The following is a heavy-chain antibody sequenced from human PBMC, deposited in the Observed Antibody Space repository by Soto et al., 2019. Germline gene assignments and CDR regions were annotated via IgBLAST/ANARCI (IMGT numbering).Heavy chain of an antibody. J-gene: IGHJ3*02. CDR3: AKDRITMIVVVRNNAFDI. CDR1: GYTFSHYW. Sequence: PGGSLRLSCAASGYTFSHYWMHWVRQAPGKGLEWVSRISPSGGITSYADSVKGRFTISRDNSKNTLYLQMNSLRAEDTAVYYCAKDRITMIVVVRNNAFDIWGQGTMVTVSS. D-gene: IGHD3-22*01. V-gene: IGHV3-23*01. CDR2: ISPSGGIT.